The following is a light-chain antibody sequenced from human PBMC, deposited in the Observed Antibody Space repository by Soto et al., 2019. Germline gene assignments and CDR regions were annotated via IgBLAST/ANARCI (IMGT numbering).Light chain of an antibody. V-gene: IGKV3-20*01. CDR2: GSF. J-gene: IGKJ5*01. CDR1: QSLSSSY. Sequence: EIVLTQSPGTLYLSPGERATLSCRASQSLSSSYLAWYQQKSGQAPRLLIYGSFSRATGIPDRFSGSGSGTDFTLTISRLEPEDFAVYYCQQYGRLITFGQGTRLEIK. CDR3: QQYGRLIT.